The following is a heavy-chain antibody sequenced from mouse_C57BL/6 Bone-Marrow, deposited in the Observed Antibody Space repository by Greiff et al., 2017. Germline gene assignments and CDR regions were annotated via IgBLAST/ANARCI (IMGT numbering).Heavy chain of an antibody. J-gene: IGHJ2*01. D-gene: IGHD1-1*01. CDR1: GYSITSGYY. V-gene: IGHV3-6*01. CDR2: ISYNGSN. Sequence: EVQRVESGPGLVKPSQSLSLTCSVTGYSITSGYYWNWIRQFPGNKLEWMGYISYNGSNNYNPSLKIRISITRDTSKNQFFLKLNAVTTEDTATYYCARAYGSSHDDWGQGATLTVSS. CDR3: ARAYGSSHDD.